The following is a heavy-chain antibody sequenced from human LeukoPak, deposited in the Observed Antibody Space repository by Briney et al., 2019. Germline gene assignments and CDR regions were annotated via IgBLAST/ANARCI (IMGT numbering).Heavy chain of an antibody. D-gene: IGHD3-10*01. CDR2: IKQDGSEK. J-gene: IGHJ4*02. V-gene: IGHV3-7*01. CDR3: ARMDIGLVRD. CDR1: GFTFSSYW. Sequence: GGSLRLSCSASGFTFSSYWMSWVRQAPGKGLEWVANIKQDGSEKYYVDSVKGRFTISRDNAKNSLSLQMNNLRAEDTAVYYCARMDIGLVRDWGQGTLVTVSS.